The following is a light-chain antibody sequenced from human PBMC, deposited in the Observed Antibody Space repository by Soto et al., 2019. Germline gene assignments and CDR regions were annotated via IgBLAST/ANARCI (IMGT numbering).Light chain of an antibody. CDR2: QDT. V-gene: IGLV3-1*01. Sequence: SYELTQPPSVSVSPGQTASITCSGENLGDKYACWYQQKPGQSPVLVIYQDTKRPSGIPERFSGSNSGNTATLTISGTQAMDEGDYYCQAWDSSTYVFGAGTKLTVL. CDR1: NLGDKY. CDR3: QAWDSSTYV. J-gene: IGLJ1*01.